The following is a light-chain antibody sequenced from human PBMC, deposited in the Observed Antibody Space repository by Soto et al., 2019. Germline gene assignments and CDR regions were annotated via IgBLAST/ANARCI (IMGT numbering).Light chain of an antibody. V-gene: IGLV1-44*01. J-gene: IGLJ1*01. Sequence: QCLLTQPASSSGTPGQRVIISCSGSSSNIGSHIVNWYQQLPGTAPKLLIYTNNQRPSGVPDRFSGSKSGTSASLAISGLQSEDEADYYCAAWDDSLNGYVFGTGTKVTVL. CDR3: AAWDDSLNGYV. CDR2: TNN. CDR1: SSNIGSHI.